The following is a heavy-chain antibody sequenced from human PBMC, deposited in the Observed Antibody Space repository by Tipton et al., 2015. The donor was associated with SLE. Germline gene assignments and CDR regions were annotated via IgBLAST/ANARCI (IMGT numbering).Heavy chain of an antibody. Sequence: LRLSCAVYGGSFSDYSWSWIRQPPGKGLEWIGEINHSGSTNYNPSLKSRVTISIDTSKNQFSLRLSSVTAADTAVYYCARDYTAGVCYTTSFDYWGQGTLVTVSP. CDR2: INHSGST. CDR1: GGSFSDYS. J-gene: IGHJ4*02. V-gene: IGHV4-34*01. CDR3: ARDYTAGVCYTTSFDY. D-gene: IGHD2-8*02.